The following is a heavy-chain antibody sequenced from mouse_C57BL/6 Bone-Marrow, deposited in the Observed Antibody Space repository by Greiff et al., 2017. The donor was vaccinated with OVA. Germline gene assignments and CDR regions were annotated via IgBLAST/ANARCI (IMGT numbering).Heavy chain of an antibody. CDR1: DSAVFPIAY. J-gene: IGHJ2*01. CDR3: ARPDYYGSSPFGY. Sequence: QVQLQQSGSELRSPGSSVKLSCKAFDSAVFPIAYMSWVRQKPGPGFEWFGGILPGIGRTIYGEKFEDTATLDADTLSNTDNLELKSVNSEDSASDYWARPDYYGSSPFGYWGQGTTLTVSS. V-gene: IGHV15-2*01. CDR2: ILPGIGRT. D-gene: IGHD1-1*01.